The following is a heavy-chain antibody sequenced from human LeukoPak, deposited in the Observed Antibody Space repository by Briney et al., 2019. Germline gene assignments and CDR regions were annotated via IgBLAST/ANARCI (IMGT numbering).Heavy chain of an antibody. CDR1: GLTFSSYD. CDR3: ARVRNGDTRDFDY. V-gene: IGHV3-21*01. J-gene: IGHJ4*02. Sequence: PGGSLRLSCAASGLTFSSYDMNWVRQAPGKGLEWVSSISSSGSYIYYADSVKGRFTISRDNAKNSLYLQMNSLRAEDTAVYYCARVRNGDTRDFDYWGQGSLVTVSS. CDR2: ISSSGSYI. D-gene: IGHD4-17*01.